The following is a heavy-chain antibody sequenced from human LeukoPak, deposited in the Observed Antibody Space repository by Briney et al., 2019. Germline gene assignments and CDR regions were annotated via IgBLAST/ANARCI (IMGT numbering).Heavy chain of an antibody. CDR1: GFTFSSYS. Sequence: GSLRLSCAASGFTFSSYSMNWVRQPPGKGLEWIGEIYHSGSTNYNPSLKSRVTISVDTSKNQFSLKLSSVTAADTAVYYCARVSAHPIAAAGREDYWGQGTLVTVSS. CDR2: IYHSGST. CDR3: ARVSAHPIAAAGREDY. J-gene: IGHJ4*02. D-gene: IGHD6-13*01. V-gene: IGHV4-4*02.